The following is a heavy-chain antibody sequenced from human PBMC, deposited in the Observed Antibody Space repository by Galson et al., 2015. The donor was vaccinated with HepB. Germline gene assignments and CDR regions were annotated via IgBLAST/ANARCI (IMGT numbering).Heavy chain of an antibody. D-gene: IGHD3-22*01. CDR1: GFTFSSCW. CDR3: ARDYYDSSGYPYFDY. Sequence: SLRLSCAASGFTFSSCWMHWVRQAPGKGLVWVSHINSDGSSTSYADSVKGRFTISRDNAKNTLYLQMNSLRAEDTAVYYCARDYYDSSGYPYFDYWGQGTLGTVSS. J-gene: IGHJ4*02. V-gene: IGHV3-74*01. CDR2: INSDGSST.